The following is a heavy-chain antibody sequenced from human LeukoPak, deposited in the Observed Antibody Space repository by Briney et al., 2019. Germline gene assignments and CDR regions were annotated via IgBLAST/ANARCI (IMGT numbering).Heavy chain of an antibody. D-gene: IGHD1-1*01. J-gene: IGHJ6*03. V-gene: IGHV3-48*04. CDR2: ISTSSSTR. Sequence: GGSLRLSCAASGFTLNNYSMNWVRQAPRKGLEWVSYISTSSSTRYYADSVKGRFTISRDNAMNSLYLQMNSLRAEDTAVYYCARTRDPPTYYYFYMDVWGKGTTVTVSS. CDR1: GFTLNNYS. CDR3: ARTRDPPTYYYFYMDV.